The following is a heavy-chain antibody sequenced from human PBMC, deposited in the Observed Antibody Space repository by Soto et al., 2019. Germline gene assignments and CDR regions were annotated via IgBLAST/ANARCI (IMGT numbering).Heavy chain of an antibody. CDR3: AHSPGWYFLEY. CDR1: GASIITQNY. V-gene: IGHV4-4*02. CDR2: IHHSGNT. J-gene: IGHJ4*02. D-gene: IGHD6-13*01. Sequence: QVQLQESGPGLVEPSGTLSLTCAVSGASIITQNYYNWVREYPGKGLEWIGEIHHSGNTNFIPSLKSGVTLSVDTYKNQVSLRLSSVTAADTAIYYCAHSPGWYFLEYWGQGALVTVS.